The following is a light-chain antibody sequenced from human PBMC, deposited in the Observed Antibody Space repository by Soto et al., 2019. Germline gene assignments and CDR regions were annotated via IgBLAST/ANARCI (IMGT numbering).Light chain of an antibody. CDR2: QTS. J-gene: IGKJ1*01. Sequence: ESVLTQSPATLSSFPGDRVTLSCRASQYINTRLAWYQHRPGQAPRLLIYQTSIRAAGIPARFSGRGSGTDFTLSISSLEPEDSAVYYCQQRSNWPPWTFGQGTKVDIK. CDR1: QYINTR. CDR3: QQRSNWPPWT. V-gene: IGKV3-11*01.